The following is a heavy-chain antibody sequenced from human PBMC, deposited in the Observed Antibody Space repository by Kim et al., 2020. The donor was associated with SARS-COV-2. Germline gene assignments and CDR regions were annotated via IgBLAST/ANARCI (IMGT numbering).Heavy chain of an antibody. J-gene: IGHJ3*02. CDR1: EFTFRDYY. CDR3: ARVGRPWGSVNDWDAFD. D-gene: IGHD5-12*01. V-gene: IGHV3-7*01. Sequence: GGSLRLSCAASEFTFRDYYMTWVRQAPGKGLEWVANINEDGSEKLYVDSAQGRFTISRANAKNSVYLQMNSLRVEDTALYYCARVGRPWGSVNDWDAFD. CDR2: INEDGSEK.